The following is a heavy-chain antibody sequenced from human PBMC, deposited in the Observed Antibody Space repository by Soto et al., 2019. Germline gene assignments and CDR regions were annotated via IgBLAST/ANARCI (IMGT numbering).Heavy chain of an antibody. CDR3: AREPCSSTSCYSGWGPFDY. J-gene: IGHJ4*02. CDR1: GFTFCSYA. D-gene: IGHD2-2*01. Sequence: QVQLVESGGGVVQPGRSLRLSCAASGFTFCSYAMHWVRQAPGKGLEWVAVISYDGSNKYYADSVKGRFTISRDNSKNTLYLQMNSLRAEDTAVYYCAREPCSSTSCYSGWGPFDYWGQGTLVTVSS. V-gene: IGHV3-30-3*01. CDR2: ISYDGSNK.